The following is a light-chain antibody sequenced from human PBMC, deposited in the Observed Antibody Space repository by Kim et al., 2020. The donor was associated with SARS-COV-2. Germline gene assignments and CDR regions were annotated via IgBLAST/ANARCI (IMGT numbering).Light chain of an antibody. CDR3: QQYNSYPWT. V-gene: IGKV1-5*01. Sequence: ASVGDRVTITCRASQSSSSWLAWYQQKPGKAPKLLIYDASSLESGVPSRFSGSGSGTEFTLTISSLQPDDFATYYCQQYNSYPWTFGQGTKVEIK. CDR2: DAS. CDR1: QSSSSW. J-gene: IGKJ1*01.